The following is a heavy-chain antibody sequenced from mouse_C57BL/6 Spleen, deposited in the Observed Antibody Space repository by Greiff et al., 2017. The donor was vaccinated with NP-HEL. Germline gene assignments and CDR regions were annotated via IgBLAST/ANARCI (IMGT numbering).Heavy chain of an antibody. V-gene: IGHV3-6*01. CDR1: GYSITSCYH. D-gene: IGHD2-5*01. J-gene: IGHJ2*01. CDR3: ARGGYSNSFDY. CDR2: ISYDGSN. Sequence: EVKLMESGPGLVKPSQSLSLTCSVTGYSITSCYHWNWIRQFPGNKLEWMGYISYDGSNNYNPSLKNRISITRDTSKNQFFLKLNSVTTEDTATYYCARGGYSNSFDYWGQGTTLTVSS.